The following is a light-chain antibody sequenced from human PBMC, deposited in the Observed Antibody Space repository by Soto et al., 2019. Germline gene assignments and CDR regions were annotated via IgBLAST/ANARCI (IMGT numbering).Light chain of an antibody. J-gene: IGKJ2*01. CDR2: ARV. Sequence: DVVMTQTPLSLSVTPGQPASISCRSTQSLLHSDGETYLNWYLQRPGQPPQRLISARVHRFSGVSHRFSGSGSGTDFTMKISRVEAEDVGVYYCMQSIELPYTFGQGTKLEIK. V-gene: IGKV2D-29*01. CDR3: MQSIELPYT. CDR1: QSLLHSDGETY.